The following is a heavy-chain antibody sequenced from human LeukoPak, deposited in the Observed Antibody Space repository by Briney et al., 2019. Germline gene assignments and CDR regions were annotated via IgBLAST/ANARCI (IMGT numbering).Heavy chain of an antibody. CDR2: IIPIFGTA. J-gene: IGHJ5*02. V-gene: IGHV1-69*05. D-gene: IGHD3-22*01. CDR3: ARGGANYYDSSGYSSPWFDP. Sequence: GASVKVSCKASGGTFSSYAISWVRQAPGQGLEWMGGIIPIFGTANYAQKFQGRVTITTDESTSTAYMELSSLRSEDTAVYYCARGGANYYDSSGYSSPWFDPWAREPWSPSPQ. CDR1: GGTFSSYA.